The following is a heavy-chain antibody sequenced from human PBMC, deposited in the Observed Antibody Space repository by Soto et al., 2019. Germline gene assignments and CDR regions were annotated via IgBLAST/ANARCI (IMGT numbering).Heavy chain of an antibody. V-gene: IGHV4-59*01. CDR1: GGSISNFY. J-gene: IGHJ4*02. D-gene: IGHD2-8*01. CDR2: ISYSGNT. Sequence: SETLSLTCTVSGGSISNFYWSWIRQPPGKGLEWIGYISYSGNTNYNPSLKSRVSISVDTSKNQLSLNLTYVAAADTAVYYCARAPMVLSRSYFDSWGQGTTVTVSS. CDR3: ARAPMVLSRSYFDS.